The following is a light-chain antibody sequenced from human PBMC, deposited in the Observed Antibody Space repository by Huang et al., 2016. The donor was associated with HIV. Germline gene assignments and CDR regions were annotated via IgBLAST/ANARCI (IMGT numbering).Light chain of an antibody. CDR3: QQAYGTPRT. CDR1: QNIYEY. V-gene: IGKV1-39*01. J-gene: IGKJ2*01. CDR2: GAS. Sequence: DIQMTQFPISLSASVGDRVIITCRSGQNIYEYLNWYQQRPGRAPKLLIYGASTLQTGVPSRFSGSASGTHFTLTITSLQPEDSAIYYCQQAYGTPRTFGQGTKLEI.